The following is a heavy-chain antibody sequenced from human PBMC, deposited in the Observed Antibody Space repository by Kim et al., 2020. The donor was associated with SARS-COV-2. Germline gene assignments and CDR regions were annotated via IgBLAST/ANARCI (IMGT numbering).Heavy chain of an antibody. CDR3: ARTYDYNLLFDY. V-gene: IGHV2-70*01. J-gene: IGHJ4*02. D-gene: IGHD4-4*01. Sequence: YYSTSLKTRLTISKDTSKNQVVLTMTNMDPVDTATYYCARTYDYNLLFDYWGQGTLVTVSS.